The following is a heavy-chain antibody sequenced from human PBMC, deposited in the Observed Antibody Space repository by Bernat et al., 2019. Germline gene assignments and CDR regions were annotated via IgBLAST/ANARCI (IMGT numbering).Heavy chain of an antibody. CDR3: AKGGSGSYYTWYNWFDP. J-gene: IGHJ5*02. V-gene: IGHV3-23*04. Sequence: VQLVESGGGVVQPGRSLRLSCAASGFTFSSYAMSWVRQAPGKGLEWVSAISGSGGSTYYADSVKGRFTISRDNSKNTLYLQMNSLRAEDTAVYYCAKGGSGSYYTWYNWFDPWGQGTLVTVSS. CDR1: GFTFSSYA. CDR2: ISGSGGST. D-gene: IGHD3-10*01.